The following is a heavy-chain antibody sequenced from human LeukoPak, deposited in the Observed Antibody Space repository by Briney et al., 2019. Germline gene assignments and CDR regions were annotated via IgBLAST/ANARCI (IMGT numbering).Heavy chain of an antibody. V-gene: IGHV1-24*01. CDR3: ATRADGAFDI. CDR1: GSTLTELS. CDR2: FDPEDGET. D-gene: IGHD6-19*01. J-gene: IGHJ3*02. Sequence: ASVKVSCKVSGSTLTELSMHWVRQAPGEGLEWMGGFDPEDGETIYAQKFQGRVTMTEDTSTDTAYMELSSLRSEDTAVYYCATRADGAFDIWGQGTMVTVSS.